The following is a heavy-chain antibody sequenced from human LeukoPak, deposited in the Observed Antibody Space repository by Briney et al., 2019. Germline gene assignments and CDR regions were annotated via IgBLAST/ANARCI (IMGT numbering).Heavy chain of an antibody. CDR1: GYTFTSYY. D-gene: IGHD3-22*01. CDR2: INPSGGST. V-gene: IGHV1-46*01. CDR3: ARAGLWDYSDSSGYHNGAFDI. Sequence: ASVKVSCKASGYTFTSYYMHWARQAPGQGLEWMGIINPSGGSTSYAQKFQGRVTMTRDMSTSTVYMELSSLRSDDTAVYYCARAGLWDYSDSSGYHNGAFDIWGQGTMVTVSS. J-gene: IGHJ3*02.